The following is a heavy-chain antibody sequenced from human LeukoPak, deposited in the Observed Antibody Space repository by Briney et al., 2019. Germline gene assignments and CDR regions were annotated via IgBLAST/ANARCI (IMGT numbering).Heavy chain of an antibody. J-gene: IGHJ4*02. D-gene: IGHD3-22*01. Sequence: VASVKVSCKASGYTFTSYGISWVRQAPGQGLEWMGWISAYNGNTNYAQKLQGRVTMTTDTSTSTAYMELRSLRSDDTAVYYCASSYYDSSGYPVLGYWGQGTLVTVSS. V-gene: IGHV1-18*01. CDR3: ASSYYDSSGYPVLGY. CDR1: GYTFTSYG. CDR2: ISAYNGNT.